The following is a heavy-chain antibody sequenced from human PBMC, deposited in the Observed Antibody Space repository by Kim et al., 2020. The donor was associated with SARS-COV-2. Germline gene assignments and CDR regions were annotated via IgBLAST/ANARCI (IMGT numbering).Heavy chain of an antibody. D-gene: IGHD3-22*01. CDR2: ISSSSSYI. CDR1: GFTFSSYS. Sequence: GGSLRLSCAASGFTFSSYSMNWVRQAPGKGLEWVSSISSSSSYIYYADSVKGRFTISRDNAKNSLYLQMNSLRAEDTAVYYCARGQVEFTMIVRFDPWGQGTLVTVSS. CDR3: ARGQVEFTMIVRFDP. J-gene: IGHJ5*02. V-gene: IGHV3-21*01.